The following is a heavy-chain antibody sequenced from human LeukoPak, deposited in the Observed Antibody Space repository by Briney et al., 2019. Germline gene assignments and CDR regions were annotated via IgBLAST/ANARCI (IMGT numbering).Heavy chain of an antibody. CDR3: ARESTVNDAFDI. D-gene: IGHD4-17*01. CDR1: GYTFTSYG. CDR2: ISAYNGNT. V-gene: IGHV1-18*01. J-gene: IGHJ3*02. Sequence: ASVKVSCKASGYTFTSYGISWVRQAPGQGLEWMGWISAYNGNTNYAQKLQGRVTMTRDMSTSTVYMELSSLRSEDTAVYYCARESTVNDAFDIWGQGTMVTVSS.